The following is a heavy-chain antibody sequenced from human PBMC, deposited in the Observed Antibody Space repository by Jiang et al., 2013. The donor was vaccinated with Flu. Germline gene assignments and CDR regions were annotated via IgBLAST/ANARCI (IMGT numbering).Heavy chain of an antibody. CDR2: FYYSGST. Sequence: GPGLVKPSETLSLTCTVSGGSISDYYWSWIRQPPGKGLEWIGYFYYSGSTNYNPSLKSRVTISVDTSKNQFSLKLSSVTAADTAVYYCARHGAEVATLYAFEIVGQGTMVTVSS. CDR1: GGSISDYY. J-gene: IGHJ3*02. V-gene: IGHV4-59*08. D-gene: IGHD5-24*01. CDR3: ARHGAEVATLYAFEI.